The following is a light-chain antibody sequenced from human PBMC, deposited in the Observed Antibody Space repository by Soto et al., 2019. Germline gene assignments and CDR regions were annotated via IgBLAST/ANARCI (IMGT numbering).Light chain of an antibody. Sequence: DIQLTQSPSFLSASVGDRVTITCRASQGISSYLAWYQQKPGKAPKLLIYAASTFQSGVPSRFSGSGSGTEFTLPISSLQPEDFATYYCQQLNSYPPLFGPGTKVDIK. V-gene: IGKV1-9*01. CDR2: AAS. J-gene: IGKJ3*01. CDR3: QQLNSYPPL. CDR1: QGISSY.